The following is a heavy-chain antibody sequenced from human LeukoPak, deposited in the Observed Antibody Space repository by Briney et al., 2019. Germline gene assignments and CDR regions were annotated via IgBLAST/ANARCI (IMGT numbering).Heavy chain of an antibody. CDR2: IYWNDDI. Sequence: SGPTLVKPTQTLTLTCTFSGFSLSTTRMGVGWIRQPPGKALQWLALIYWNDDIHYSPSLKSRLTITKDTSKNQVVLTMTNVDPVDTATYYCAHSTSYYDILTGYFDWGPGTLVTVSS. CDR1: GFSLSTTRMG. D-gene: IGHD3-9*01. V-gene: IGHV2-5*01. J-gene: IGHJ4*02. CDR3: AHSTSYYDILTGYFD.